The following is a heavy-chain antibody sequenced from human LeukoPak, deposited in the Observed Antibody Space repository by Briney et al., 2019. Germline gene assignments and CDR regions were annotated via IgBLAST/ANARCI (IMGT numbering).Heavy chain of an antibody. CDR2: IHPTGNT. CDR3: ASHYSRSGIDAFDI. V-gene: IGHV4-61*02. J-gene: IGHJ3*02. CDR1: GGSISSGGYY. D-gene: IGHD6-6*01. Sequence: NPSQTLSLTCTVSGGSISSGGYYWSWLRQPAGKGLEWIGRIHPTGNTMCNPSLESRVTISIDTSKNQFSLKLSSVTAADTAVYYCASHYSRSGIDAFDIWGQGTVVTVSS.